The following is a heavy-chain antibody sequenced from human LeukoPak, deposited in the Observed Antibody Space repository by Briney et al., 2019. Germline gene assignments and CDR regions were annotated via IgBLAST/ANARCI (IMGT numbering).Heavy chain of an antibody. D-gene: IGHD3-16*02. Sequence: PSETLSLTCTVSGGSISSSSYYWGWIRQPPGKGLEWIGSIYYSGSTYYNPSLKSRVTISVDTSKNQFSLKLSSVTAADTAVYYCARGARADYVWGSYRHKLLDYWGQGTLVTVSS. V-gene: IGHV4-39*01. CDR3: ARGARADYVWGSYRHKLLDY. J-gene: IGHJ4*02. CDR2: IYYSGST. CDR1: GGSISSSSYY.